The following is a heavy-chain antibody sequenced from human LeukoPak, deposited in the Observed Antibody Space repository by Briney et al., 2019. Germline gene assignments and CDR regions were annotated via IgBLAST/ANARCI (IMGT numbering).Heavy chain of an antibody. Sequence: GGSLRLSCAASGFTFSTYWMQWVRQAPGKGLEWVAFIRYDGSNKYYADSVKGRFTISRDNSKNTLYLQMNSLRAEDTAVYYCAKDTVKVTTIRRVPHYMDVWGKGTTVTISS. V-gene: IGHV3-30*02. J-gene: IGHJ6*03. CDR1: GFTFSTYW. CDR3: AKDTVKVTTIRRVPHYMDV. CDR2: IRYDGSNK. D-gene: IGHD5-24*01.